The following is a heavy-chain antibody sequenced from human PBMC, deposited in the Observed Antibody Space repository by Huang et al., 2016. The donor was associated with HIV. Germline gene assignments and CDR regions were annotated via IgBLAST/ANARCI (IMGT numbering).Heavy chain of an antibody. CDR1: GVSVSSHY. D-gene: IGHD6-19*01. Sequence: QVRLQESGPGLVKPSETLSLSCTVSGVSVSSHYWGWIRHPPGKGLEWIGTVYDSGTTKYNPRLKSRITISGDTSKNGFSLNITSVSAADTAMYFCVRDQGRLAVGGIDNWFDPWGQGALVTVSS. CDR2: VYDSGTT. CDR3: VRDQGRLAVGGIDNWFDP. J-gene: IGHJ5*02. V-gene: IGHV4-59*02.